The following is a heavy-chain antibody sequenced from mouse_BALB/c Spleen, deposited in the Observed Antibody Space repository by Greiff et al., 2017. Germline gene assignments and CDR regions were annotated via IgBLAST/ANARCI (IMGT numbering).Heavy chain of an antibody. CDR3: ARDFDY. J-gene: IGHJ2*01. V-gene: IGHV5-6-3*01. CDR1: GFTFSSYG. Sequence: DVKLVESGGGLVQPGGSLILSCAASGFTFSSYGMSWVRQTPDKRLELVATINSNGGSTYYPDSVKGRFTISRDNAKNTLYLQMSSLKSEDTAMYYCARDFDYWGQGTTLTVSS. CDR2: INSNGGST.